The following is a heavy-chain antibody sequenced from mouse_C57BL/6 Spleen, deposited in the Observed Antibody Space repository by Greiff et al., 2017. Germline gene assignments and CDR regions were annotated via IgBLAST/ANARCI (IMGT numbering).Heavy chain of an antibody. CDR3: TRQSSYWYFDV. V-gene: IGHV6-6*01. D-gene: IGHD1-1*01. Sequence: EVKLEASGGGLVQPGGSMKLSCAASGFTFSDAWMDWVRQSPETGLEWVAEIRNKANNHATYYAESVKGRFTISRDESKGRVCLQVNSLIAEDTGIYYCTRQSSYWYFDVWGTGTTVTVSS. J-gene: IGHJ1*03. CDR1: GFTFSDAW. CDR2: IRNKANNHAT.